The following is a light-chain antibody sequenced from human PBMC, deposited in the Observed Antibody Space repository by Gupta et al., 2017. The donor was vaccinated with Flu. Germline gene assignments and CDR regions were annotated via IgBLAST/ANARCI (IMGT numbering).Light chain of an antibody. CDR3: EAWNDSRSGRYV. Sequence: SVLTQPPSASAPPVPLVTISCSGSSSNIGSNYVYWYQQLPGTAPKLLIYRNNQRPSGCPDRFYGSKSGTSASLAISGLRSEEEADYYCEAWNDSRSGRYVFGTGTKFTVL. V-gene: IGLV1-47*01. J-gene: IGLJ1*01. CDR1: SSNIGSNY. CDR2: RNN.